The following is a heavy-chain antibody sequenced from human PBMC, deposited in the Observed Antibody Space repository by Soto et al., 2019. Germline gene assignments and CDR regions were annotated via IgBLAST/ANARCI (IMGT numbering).Heavy chain of an antibody. Sequence: GESLRLSCAASGFTFSAYNMNWVRQAPGKGLEWVSSISSSSSSIYYADSVKGRFTISRDNAKTSLYLQMNSLRAEDTAVYYCARADYYDSSAYYFSGWFDPWGQGTLVTVSS. CDR1: GFTFSAYN. J-gene: IGHJ5*02. D-gene: IGHD3-22*01. CDR3: ARADYYDSSAYYFSGWFDP. CDR2: ISSSSSSI. V-gene: IGHV3-21*01.